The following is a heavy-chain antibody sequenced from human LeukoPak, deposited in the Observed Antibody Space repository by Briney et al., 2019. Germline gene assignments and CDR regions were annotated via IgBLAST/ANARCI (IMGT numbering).Heavy chain of an antibody. V-gene: IGHV3-74*01. D-gene: IGHD4-23*01. CDR3: ARFLDYGGNSEFDP. CDR1: GFTFSSYW. Sequence: GGSLRLSCAASGFTFSSYWMHWVRQGPGPGLVWVSRINSDGSRTSYADPVKGRFTISRDNAKNTLYLQLNSLRAEDTAVYYCARFLDYGGNSEFDPWGQGTLVTVSS. J-gene: IGHJ5*02. CDR2: INSDGSRT.